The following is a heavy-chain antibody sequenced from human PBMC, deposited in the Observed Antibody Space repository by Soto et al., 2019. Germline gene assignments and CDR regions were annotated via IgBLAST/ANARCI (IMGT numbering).Heavy chain of an antibody. D-gene: IGHD3-10*01. V-gene: IGHV4-4*07. CDR2: IYTSGST. CDR1: GGSISIYY. CDR3: ARAGVYYYGSGRLPFTGWFDP. Sequence: PSETLSLTCTFSGGSISIYYWSWIRQPAGKGLDLIGRIYTSGSTNYNPSLKSRVTMSVDTSKNQFSLKLSSVTAADTAVYYCARAGVYYYGSGRLPFTGWFDPWGQGTMVTVSS. J-gene: IGHJ5*02.